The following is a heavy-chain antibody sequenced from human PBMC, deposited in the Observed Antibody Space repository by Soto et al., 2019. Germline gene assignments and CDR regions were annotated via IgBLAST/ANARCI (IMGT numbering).Heavy chain of an antibody. D-gene: IGHD6-6*01. Sequence: ETLSLTCTVSGGSISSSSYYWGWIRQPPGKGLEWIGSIYYSGSTYYNPSLKSRVTISVDTSKNQFSLKLGSVTAADTAVYYCARLGAARRSWFDPWGQGTLVTVSS. CDR2: IYYSGST. CDR3: ARLGAARRSWFDP. J-gene: IGHJ5*02. CDR1: GGSISSSSYY. V-gene: IGHV4-39*01.